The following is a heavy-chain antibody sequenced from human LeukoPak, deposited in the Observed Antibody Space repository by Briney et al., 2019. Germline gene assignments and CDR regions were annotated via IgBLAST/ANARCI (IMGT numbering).Heavy chain of an antibody. V-gene: IGHV5-51*01. Sequence: GESLKISCKGSGYSFTSYWIGWVRQMPGKGLEWMGIIYPGDSDTRYSPSFQGQVTISADKSISTAYLQWSSLKASDTAMYYCARGGRVRYFDWSFDYWGQGTLVTVSS. J-gene: IGHJ4*02. CDR3: ARGGRVRYFDWSFDY. CDR1: GYSFTSYW. CDR2: IYPGDSDT. D-gene: IGHD3-9*01.